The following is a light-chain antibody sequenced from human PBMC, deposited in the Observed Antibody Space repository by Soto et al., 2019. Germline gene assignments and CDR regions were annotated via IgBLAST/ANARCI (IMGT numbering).Light chain of an antibody. CDR3: QQCYKKPRT. CDR1: QRIRTD. V-gene: IGKV1-39*01. CDR2: VAS. Sequence: IQMTQSPSSLSASVGERVTITCRASQRIRTDLNWYQQRPGQAPKVLIYVASTLQTGVPARFSGSASGTDFNLTIRSLQPEDFAVYYCQQCYKKPRTFGGGTKVELK. J-gene: IGKJ4*02.